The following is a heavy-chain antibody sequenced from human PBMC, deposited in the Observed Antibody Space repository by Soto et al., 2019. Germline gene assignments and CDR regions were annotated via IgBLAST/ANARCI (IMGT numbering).Heavy chain of an antibody. CDR3: VRGGSNYAS. V-gene: IGHV3-7*01. D-gene: IGHD4-4*01. CDR1: GFTVSDSW. Sequence: EVQLVESGGGLVQPGGSLRLSCTASGFTVSDSWMTWVRQAPGKGLEWVARIKPDESEKKYADSGKGRFSISRDNAKNSMYLQMDSLRGEDTAVYYCVRGGSNYASWGQGTLVTVSS. J-gene: IGHJ5*02. CDR2: IKPDESEK.